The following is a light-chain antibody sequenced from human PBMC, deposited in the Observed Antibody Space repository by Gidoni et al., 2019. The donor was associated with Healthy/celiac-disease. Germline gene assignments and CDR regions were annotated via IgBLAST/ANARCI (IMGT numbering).Light chain of an antibody. CDR3: QSYDSSLSGYV. J-gene: IGLJ1*01. Sequence: QSVLTQPPSVSGAPGQRVTISCTGSSSNIGAGYDVPWYQQLPGTAPNLLIYGNSNRPSGVPDRFSDSKPGTSASLAITGLQAEDEADYYCQSYDSSLSGYVFGTGTKVTVL. CDR1: SSNIGAGYD. V-gene: IGLV1-40*01. CDR2: GNS.